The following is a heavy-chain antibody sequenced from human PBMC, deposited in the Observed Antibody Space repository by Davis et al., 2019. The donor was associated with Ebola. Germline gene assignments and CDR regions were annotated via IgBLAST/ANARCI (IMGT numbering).Heavy chain of an antibody. J-gene: IGHJ3*01. D-gene: IGHD3-16*01. CDR3: ARDPMGLSV. V-gene: IGHV1-69*04. CDR2: IIPILGIA. Sequence: AASVKVSCKASGGTLSSYAISWVRQAPGQGLEWMGRIIPILGIANYAQKFQGRVTITADKSTSTAYMELSSLRSEDTAVYYCARDPMGLSVWGQGTMVTVSS. CDR1: GGTLSSYA.